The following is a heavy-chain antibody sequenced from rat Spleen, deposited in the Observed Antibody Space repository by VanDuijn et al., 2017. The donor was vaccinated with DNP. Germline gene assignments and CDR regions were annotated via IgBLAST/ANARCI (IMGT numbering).Heavy chain of an antibody. CDR3: TIITTTGYWYFDF. V-gene: IGHV5-19*01. CDR2: ISSSGGST. CDR1: GFTFSNYG. D-gene: IGHD1-10*01. J-gene: IGHJ1*01. Sequence: EVQLVESGGGLVQPGRSLNVSCAASGFTFSNYGMAWVRQAPKKGLEWVAAISSSGGSTYSRDSVKGRFTISRDNAKSTLYLQMDSLRSEDTATYYCTIITTTGYWYFDFWGPGTMVTVSS.